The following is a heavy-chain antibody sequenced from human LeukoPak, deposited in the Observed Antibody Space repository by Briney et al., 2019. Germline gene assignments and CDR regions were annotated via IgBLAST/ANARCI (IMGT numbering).Heavy chain of an antibody. CDR3: AKDPMVRVREPLFDY. Sequence: GGPLSPSGEPPGFTFSSLPRSWFPKPQGRGLGWASAFGGSGGSTYYADSVKGRFTISRDNSKNTLYLQMNSLRAEDTAVYYCAKDPMVRVREPLFDYWGQGTLVTVSS. V-gene: IGHV3-23*01. D-gene: IGHD3-10*01. J-gene: IGHJ4*02. CDR1: GFTFSSLP. CDR2: FGGSGGST.